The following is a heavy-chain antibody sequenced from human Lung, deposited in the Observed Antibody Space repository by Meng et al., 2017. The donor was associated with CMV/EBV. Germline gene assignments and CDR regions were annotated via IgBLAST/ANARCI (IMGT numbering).Heavy chain of an antibody. V-gene: IGHV3-30*19. J-gene: IGHJ6*02. D-gene: IGHD6-13*01. Sequence: SCAASGFTFSNYGMHWVRQAPGKGLEWVAFISYDGSNKYYADSVKGRFTISRDNSKNTLHLQMNSLRAEDTAVYYCARDADSSSFSPESARGYYYFGMDVWXQGTTVTVSS. CDR1: GFTFSNYG. CDR2: ISYDGSNK. CDR3: ARDADSSSFSPESARGYYYFGMDV.